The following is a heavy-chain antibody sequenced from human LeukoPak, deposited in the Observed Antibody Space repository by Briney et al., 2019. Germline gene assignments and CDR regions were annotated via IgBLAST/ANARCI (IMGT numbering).Heavy chain of an antibody. CDR1: GGSITSYY. V-gene: IGHV4-59*12. D-gene: IGHD5-24*01. J-gene: IGHJ4*02. Sequence: SETLSLTCTVSGGSITSYYWSWIRQPPGKGLEWIGHFYYTGSTNYNPSLKSRVTISAETSRNQFSLRLNSVTAADTAVYYCARDPGKWQQLGYFDYWGQGTLVTVSS. CDR3: ARDPGKWQQLGYFDY. CDR2: FYYTGST.